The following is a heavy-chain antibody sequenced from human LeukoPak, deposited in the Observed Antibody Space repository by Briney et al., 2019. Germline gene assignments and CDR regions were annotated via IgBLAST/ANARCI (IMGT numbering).Heavy chain of an antibody. D-gene: IGHD6-19*01. V-gene: IGHV3-30*18. Sequence: GGSLRLSCAASGFTFSSYGMHWVRQAPGKGLEWVAVISYDGSNKYYADSVKGRFTISRDNSKNTLYLQMNSLRAEDTAVYYCAKVSIAVAGEVDYWGQGTLVTVSS. CDR1: GFTFSSYG. CDR3: AKVSIAVAGEVDY. J-gene: IGHJ4*02. CDR2: ISYDGSNK.